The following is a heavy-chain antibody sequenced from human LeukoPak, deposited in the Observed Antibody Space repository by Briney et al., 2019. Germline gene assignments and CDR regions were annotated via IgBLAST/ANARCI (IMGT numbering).Heavy chain of an antibody. CDR2: IYPGDSDT. CDR1: GSSFTSYW. CDR3: ARSALCGGELPFDY. J-gene: IGHJ4*02. Sequence: GEPLKISCKCSGSSFTSYWIGWVRQMPGKGLEWMGIIYPGDSDTSYSPSFQGQVTISADTSISTAYLQWSSLKASDTAMDYCARSALCGGELPFDYWGQGTLVTVSS. V-gene: IGHV5-51*01. D-gene: IGHD3-10*01.